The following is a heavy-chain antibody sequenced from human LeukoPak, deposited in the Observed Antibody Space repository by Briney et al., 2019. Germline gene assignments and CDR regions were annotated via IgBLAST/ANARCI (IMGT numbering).Heavy chain of an antibody. CDR3: ARSGGSYSWDAFDI. D-gene: IGHD1-26*01. J-gene: IGHJ3*02. CDR2: INPNSGGT. V-gene: IGHV1-2*02. CDR1: GGTFSSYA. Sequence: ASVKVSCKASGGTFSSYAISWVRQAPGQGLEWMGWINPNSGGTNYGQKFQGRVTMTRDTSISTAYMELSSLRSDDTAVYYCARSGGSYSWDAFDIWGQGTMVTVSS.